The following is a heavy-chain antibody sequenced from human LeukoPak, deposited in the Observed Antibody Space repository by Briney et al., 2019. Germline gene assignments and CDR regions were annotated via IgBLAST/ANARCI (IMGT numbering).Heavy chain of an antibody. J-gene: IGHJ3*02. Sequence: GGSLRLSCAASGFTFSSYSMNWVRQAPGKGLQWVSSISGSSSYIYYADSVKGRFTISRDNAKNSLYLQMNSLRAEDTAVYYYARKGKSYGTLDDAFDIWGQGTMVTVSS. CDR3: ARKGKSYGTLDDAFDI. CDR1: GFTFSSYS. V-gene: IGHV3-21*01. CDR2: ISGSSSYI. D-gene: IGHD5-18*01.